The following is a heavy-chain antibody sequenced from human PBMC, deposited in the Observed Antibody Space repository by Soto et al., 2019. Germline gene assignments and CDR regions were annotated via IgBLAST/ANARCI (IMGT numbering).Heavy chain of an antibody. V-gene: IGHV4-39*01. CDR1: GGSISSSSYY. CDR2: IYYSGST. CDR3: ASGRFLEWLLSDYYYYGMDV. J-gene: IGHJ6*02. D-gene: IGHD3-3*01. Sequence: PSETLSLTCTVSGGSISSSSYYWGWIRQPPGKGLEWIGSIYYSGSTYYNPSLKSRVTISVATSKNQFSLKLSSVTAADTAVYYCASGRFLEWLLSDYYYYGMDVWGQGTTVTVSS.